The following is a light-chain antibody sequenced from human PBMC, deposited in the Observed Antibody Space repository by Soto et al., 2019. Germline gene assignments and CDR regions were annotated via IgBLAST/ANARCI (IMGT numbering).Light chain of an antibody. CDR3: QQRSKFLWT. V-gene: IGKV3-11*01. CDR2: DTS. CDR1: QSVSNY. J-gene: IGKJ1*01. Sequence: EIVLTQSPATLSLSPGERATLSCRASQSVSNYLAWYQQKPGQAPRLLMYDTSNRAPGIPARLSGSGYGTDFTLTINSLEPEDFAVYFCQQRSKFLWTFGQGTKVEI.